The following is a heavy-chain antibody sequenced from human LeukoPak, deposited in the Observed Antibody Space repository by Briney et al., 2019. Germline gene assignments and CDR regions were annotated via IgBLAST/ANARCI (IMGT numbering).Heavy chain of an antibody. CDR2: IYRGGST. Sequence: GGSLRLSCAASGFNVSNNYMSWVRQAPGKGLEWVSVIYRGGSTYYADTVKGRFTMSRDNSKNTVYLQMDSLRAEDTAVYYCARDPSGTYYPRVSGALDIWGQGTMVTVSS. J-gene: IGHJ3*02. CDR1: GFNVSNNY. CDR3: ARDPSGTYYPRVSGALDI. V-gene: IGHV3-53*01. D-gene: IGHD1-26*01.